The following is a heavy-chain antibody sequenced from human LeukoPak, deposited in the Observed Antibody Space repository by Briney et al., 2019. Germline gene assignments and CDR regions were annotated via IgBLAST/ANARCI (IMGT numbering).Heavy chain of an antibody. D-gene: IGHD3-10*02. CDR3: AKRGGGTMFAFDI. CDR1: GFTFNSYA. CDR2: ISDIGIGT. Sequence: GGSLRLSCAASGFTFNSYAMSWVRQAPGKGLEWVSGISDIGIGTYYADSVKGRFTIFRDNSKNILYLQMNSLRAEDTAIYYCAKRGGGTMFAFDIWGQGTMVTVSS. J-gene: IGHJ3*02. V-gene: IGHV3-23*01.